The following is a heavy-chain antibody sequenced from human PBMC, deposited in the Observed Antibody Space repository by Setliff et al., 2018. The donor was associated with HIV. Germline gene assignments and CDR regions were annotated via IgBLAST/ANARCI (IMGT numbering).Heavy chain of an antibody. CDR1: GGSISTNNFY. V-gene: IGHV4-39*01. Sequence: PSETLSLTCTVTGGSISTNNFYWGWIRQPPGKGLQWIGSIYFTGDSYYDPSLKSRVTTSVDTSNNQFSLILSPVTAADTAVYYCARHPFYCSGGSCYSYYYYYMDVWGKGTTVTVSS. J-gene: IGHJ6*03. CDR2: IYFTGDS. CDR3: ARHPFYCSGGSCYSYYYYYMDV. D-gene: IGHD2-15*01.